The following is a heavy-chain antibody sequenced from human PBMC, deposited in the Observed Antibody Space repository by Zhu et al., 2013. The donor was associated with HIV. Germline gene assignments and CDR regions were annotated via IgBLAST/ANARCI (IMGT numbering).Heavy chain of an antibody. CDR3: TSDVWRPTWDATSWFTHYLQY. CDR1: GRTSTNYA. Sequence: QVHLVQSGADVKKPGSSMKVSCKAPGRTSTNYAISWVRQAPGQGLEWVGGVIPGFGTPNYAQRFQDRVKISVDKSRNTIYMEMSRLRPEDTAVYYCTSDVWRPTWDATSWFTHYLQYWGQGA. D-gene: IGHD2-2*02. CDR2: VIPGFGTP. J-gene: IGHJ4*02. V-gene: IGHV1-69*06.